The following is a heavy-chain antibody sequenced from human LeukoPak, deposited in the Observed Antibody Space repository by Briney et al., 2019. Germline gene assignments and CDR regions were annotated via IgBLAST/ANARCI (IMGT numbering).Heavy chain of an antibody. Sequence: EGSLRLSCAASGFTFSSYDMHWVRHATGKGLEWVSAIGTAGDTYYPGSVKGRFTISRENAKNSLYLQMNSLRAGDTAVYYCARGSSSSIYYYYGMDVWGQGTTVTVSS. D-gene: IGHD6-6*01. CDR2: IGTAGDT. CDR1: GFTFSSYD. CDR3: ARGSSSSIYYYYGMDV. J-gene: IGHJ6*02. V-gene: IGHV3-13*01.